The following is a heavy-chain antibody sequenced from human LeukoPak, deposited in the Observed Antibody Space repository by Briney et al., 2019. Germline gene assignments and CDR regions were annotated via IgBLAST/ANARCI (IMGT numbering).Heavy chain of an antibody. CDR3: ARDGGYSYGYHYYYYGMDV. Sequence: GGSLRLSCAASGFTVSSNYMSWVRQAPGKGLEWVSVIYSGGSTHYADSVKGRFTISRDNSKNTLYLQMNSLRAEDTAVYYCARDGGYSYGYHYYYYGMDVWGQGTTVTVSS. D-gene: IGHD5-18*01. J-gene: IGHJ6*02. CDR2: IYSGGST. V-gene: IGHV3-66*01. CDR1: GFTVSSNY.